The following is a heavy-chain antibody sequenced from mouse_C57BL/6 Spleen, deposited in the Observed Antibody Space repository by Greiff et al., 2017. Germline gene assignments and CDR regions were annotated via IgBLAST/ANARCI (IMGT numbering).Heavy chain of an antibody. D-gene: IGHD4-1*01. J-gene: IGHJ4*01. CDR3: ARDGTYPYYAMDY. V-gene: IGHV3-6*01. CDR1: GYSITSGYY. CDR2: ISYDGSN. Sequence: EVKLVESGPGLVKPSQSLSLTCSVTGYSITSGYYWNWIRQFPGNKLEWMGYISYDGSNNYNPSLKNRISITRDTSKNQFFLKLNSVTTEDTATYYCARDGTYPYYAMDYWGQGTSVTVSS.